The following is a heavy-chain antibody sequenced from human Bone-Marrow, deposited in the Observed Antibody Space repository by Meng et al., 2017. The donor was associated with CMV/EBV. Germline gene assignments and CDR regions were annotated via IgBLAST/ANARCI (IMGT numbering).Heavy chain of an antibody. V-gene: IGHV1-18*01. CDR3: ARSATYYDFWSGYLEGGDLYYYYYGMDV. J-gene: IGHJ6*04. CDR2: ISAYNGNT. D-gene: IGHD3-3*01. Sequence: ASVKVSCKASGGTFSSYTISWVRQAPGQGLEWMGWISAYNGNTNYAQKLQGRVTMTTDTSTGTAYMELISLRSEDTAVYYCARSATYYDFWSGYLEGGDLYYYYYGMDVWGEGTTVTVSS. CDR1: GGTFSSYT.